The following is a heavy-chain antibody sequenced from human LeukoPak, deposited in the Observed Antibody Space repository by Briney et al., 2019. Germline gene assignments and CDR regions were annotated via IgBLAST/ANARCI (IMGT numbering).Heavy chain of an antibody. Sequence: TGGSLRLSCAASGFIFREYAMTWVRQAPGKGQEWVSSITASDYTTYADSVKGRFTISRDNSKNTLYLQMDSLRGDDTALYHCARDPNGDYIGAFDNWGQGTMVTVSS. CDR1: GFIFREYA. J-gene: IGHJ3*02. V-gene: IGHV3-23*01. CDR3: ARDPNGDYIGAFDN. D-gene: IGHD4-17*01. CDR2: ITASDYTT.